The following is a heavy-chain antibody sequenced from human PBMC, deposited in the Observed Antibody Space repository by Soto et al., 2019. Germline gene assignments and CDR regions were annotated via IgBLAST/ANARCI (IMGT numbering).Heavy chain of an antibody. CDR3: AGGVYDSSGYYGYYFDY. CDR2: IYYSGGT. CDR1: GGSISSYY. V-gene: IGHV4-59*01. D-gene: IGHD3-22*01. Sequence: SETLSLTCTVSGGSISSYYWSWIRQPPGKGLEWIGYIYYSGGTNYNPSLKSRVTISVGTSKNQFSLKLSSVTAADTAVYYCAGGVYDSSGYYGYYFDYWGQGTLVTVSS. J-gene: IGHJ4*02.